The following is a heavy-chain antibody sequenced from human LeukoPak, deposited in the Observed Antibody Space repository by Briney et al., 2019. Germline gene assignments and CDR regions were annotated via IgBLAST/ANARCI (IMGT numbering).Heavy chain of an antibody. D-gene: IGHD4-17*01. J-gene: IGHJ6*02. V-gene: IGHV4-61*08. CDR3: ARDSGGSYGDYDGMDV. CDR1: GGSISSGDYY. Sequence: PSETLSLTCTVSGGSISSGDYYWSWIRQPPGKGLEWIGYIYYSGSTNYNPSLKSRVTISVDTSKNQFSLKLSSVTAADTAVYYCARDSGGSYGDYDGMDVWGQGTTVTVSS. CDR2: IYYSGST.